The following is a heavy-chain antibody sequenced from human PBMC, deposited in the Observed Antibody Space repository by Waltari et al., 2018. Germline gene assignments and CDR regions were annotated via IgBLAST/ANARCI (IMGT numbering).Heavy chain of an antibody. CDR3: ASSRVFDF. Sequence: QPGGSLRLSCEVSGFSISKYWMNWIRQAPGKGPEWVANIKEDGSATFYGPSGEGRFSISRDNDKNSVYLQINNVRDEDTAVYYCASSRVFDFWGQGTLVVVSS. V-gene: IGHV3-7*01. J-gene: IGHJ4*01. CDR1: GFSISKYW. CDR2: IKEDGSAT.